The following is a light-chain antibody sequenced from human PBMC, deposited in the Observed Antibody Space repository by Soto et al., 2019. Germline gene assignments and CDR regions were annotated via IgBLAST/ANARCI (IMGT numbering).Light chain of an antibody. V-gene: IGLV2-8*01. Sequence: QSVLTQPPSASGSPGQSVTISCTGTSSDVGAYNYVSWYQQLPGKAPKLIIYEVSMRPSGVPDRFSGSKSGNTASLTVSGLQAEDEADYYCTSYAGTYSFFYVFGTGTKVTVL. CDR3: TSYAGTYSFFYV. J-gene: IGLJ1*01. CDR2: EVS. CDR1: SSDVGAYNY.